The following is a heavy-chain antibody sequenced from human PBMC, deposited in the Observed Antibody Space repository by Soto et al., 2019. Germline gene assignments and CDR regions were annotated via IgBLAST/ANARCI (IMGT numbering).Heavy chain of an antibody. Sequence: YAPRLVNRTQPVTLNCAVCRISHSTRGVGVGWIRQPPGKALGWLALMYWNDDKRYSPSLKSRLTISKDTSKNQVVLTLTNMDPVDTAPYYCAHRRHSSGYYPFLGMDVWGQGT. CDR3: AHRRHSSGYYPFLGMDV. CDR2: MYWNDDK. D-gene: IGHD3-22*01. V-gene: IGHV2-5*01. CDR1: RISHSTRGVG. J-gene: IGHJ6*02.